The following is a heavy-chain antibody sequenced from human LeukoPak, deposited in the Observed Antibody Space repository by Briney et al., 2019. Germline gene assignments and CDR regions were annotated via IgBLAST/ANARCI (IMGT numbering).Heavy chain of an antibody. CDR1: GFTFSNYA. CDR3: ARGNVVGATRPFDY. CDR2: IGSNGDST. Sequence: GGSLRLSCAGSGFTFSNYAMYWVRQPPGKGLENVAGIGSNGDSTYYANSVKGRFTISRDNSKNTLFLQMGSLRAEDMAVYYCARGNVVGATRPFDYWGQGTLVTVSS. V-gene: IGHV3-64*01. D-gene: IGHD1-26*01. J-gene: IGHJ4*02.